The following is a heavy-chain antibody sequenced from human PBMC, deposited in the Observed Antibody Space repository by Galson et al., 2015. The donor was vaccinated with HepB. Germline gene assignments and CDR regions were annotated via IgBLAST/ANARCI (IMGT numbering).Heavy chain of an antibody. Sequence: SLRLSCAASGFTFSSYAMSWVRQAPGKGLEWVSAISGSGGSTYYADSVKGRFTISRDNSKNTLYLQMNSLRAEDTAVYYCARTKLGPTFDYYDSSGYDVTDAFDIWGQGTMVTVSS. V-gene: IGHV3-23*01. CDR2: ISGSGGST. CDR3: ARTKLGPTFDYYDSSGYDVTDAFDI. D-gene: IGHD3-22*01. CDR1: GFTFSSYA. J-gene: IGHJ3*02.